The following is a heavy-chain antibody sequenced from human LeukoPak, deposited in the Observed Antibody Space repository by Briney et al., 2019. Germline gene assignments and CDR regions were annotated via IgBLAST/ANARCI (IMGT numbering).Heavy chain of an antibody. J-gene: IGHJ4*02. CDR1: GGSFTSGSYY. D-gene: IGHD2-15*01. V-gene: IGHV4-39*01. Sequence: KPSETLSLTCTVSGGSFTSGSYYWGWIRQPPGQGLGWIGSIYSSGSTSYNPSLKSRITISVDTFKNQFSLKLSSVTAADTALYYCARATVGFCGGGTCYPSAVDYWGQGTLVTVSS. CDR2: IYSSGST. CDR3: ARATVGFCGGGTCYPSAVDY.